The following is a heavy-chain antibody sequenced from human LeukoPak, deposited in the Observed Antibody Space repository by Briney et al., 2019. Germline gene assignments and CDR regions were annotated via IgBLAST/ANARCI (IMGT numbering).Heavy chain of an antibody. CDR1: GFTFYTYS. Sequence: KPGGSLRLSCAASGFTFYTYSMNWVRQAPGKRLEWVSSISSSSNYIYYADSVKGRFTISRNNAKNSLYLQMNSLRTEDTAVYYCARDSPSGSYGYWGQGTLVTVSS. CDR3: ARDSPSGSYGY. V-gene: IGHV3-21*04. J-gene: IGHJ4*02. D-gene: IGHD1-26*01. CDR2: ISSSSNYI.